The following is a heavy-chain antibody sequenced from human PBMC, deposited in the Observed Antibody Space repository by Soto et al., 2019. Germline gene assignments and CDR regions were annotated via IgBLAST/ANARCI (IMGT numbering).Heavy chain of an antibody. CDR1: GFTFSSHA. V-gene: IGHV3-23*01. CDR3: AREVGAIFRGRLDY. J-gene: IGHJ4*02. CDR2: ISGSGGGT. Sequence: EVQLLESGGGLVQPGGSLRLSCAASGFTFSSHAMSWVRQATGKGPEWVSGISGSGGGTYYADSVKGRFTISRDNPKNTVFVQMNSLRVEETAVYYCAREVGAIFRGRLDYWGQGTLVTVSS. D-gene: IGHD1-26*01.